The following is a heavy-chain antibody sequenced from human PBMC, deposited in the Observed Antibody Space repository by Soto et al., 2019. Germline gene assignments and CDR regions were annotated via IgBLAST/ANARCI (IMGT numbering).Heavy chain of an antibody. D-gene: IGHD3-10*01. V-gene: IGHV1-18*01. Sequence: ASVKVSCKASGYTFTSYAMHRVRQAPGQGLEWMGWISAYNGDTNYAQKLQGRVTVTTDRSTSTAYMELRSLRSEDTAVYYCARMVRGSNIDYYHYMDVWGKGTTVTVSS. J-gene: IGHJ6*03. CDR1: GYTFTSYA. CDR2: ISAYNGDT. CDR3: ARMVRGSNIDYYHYMDV.